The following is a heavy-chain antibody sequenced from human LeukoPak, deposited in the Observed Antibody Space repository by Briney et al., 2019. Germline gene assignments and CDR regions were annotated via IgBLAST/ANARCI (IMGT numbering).Heavy chain of an antibody. V-gene: IGHV4-39*07. CDR2: INHSGST. Sequence: ETLSLTCTVSGGSISSGGYYWSWIRQPPGKGLEWIGEINHSGSTNYNPSLKSRVTISVDTSKNQFSLKLSSVTAADTAVYYCARGPLYYDILTGYQPDYYFDYWGQGTLVTVSS. D-gene: IGHD3-9*01. CDR3: ARGPLYYDILTGYQPDYYFDY. J-gene: IGHJ4*02. CDR1: GGSISSGGYY.